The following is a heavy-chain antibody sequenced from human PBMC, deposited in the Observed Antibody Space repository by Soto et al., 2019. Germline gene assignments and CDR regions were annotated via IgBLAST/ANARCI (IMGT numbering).Heavy chain of an antibody. Sequence: QVQLVESGGDLVKPGGSLRLSCVVSGFSLRDYYMGWLRQAPGQGLEWVGYISSSGTSTFNVDSVKGRLTISRDNAKNSLFLQMESVKVEDTGMYYCARVVGRRLLDYWGQGTLVTVSP. J-gene: IGHJ4*02. V-gene: IGHV3-11*01. CDR3: ARVVGRRLLDY. CDR1: GFSLRDYY. D-gene: IGHD1-1*01. CDR2: ISSSGTST.